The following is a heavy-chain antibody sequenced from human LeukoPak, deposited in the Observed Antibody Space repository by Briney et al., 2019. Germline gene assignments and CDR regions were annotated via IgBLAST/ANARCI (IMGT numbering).Heavy chain of an antibody. Sequence: SETLSLTCTVSGGSISSYYWNWIRQPPGKGLEWIGNIFYSGTTDYNPSLKSRVTISVDTSKNQFSLKLSSVTAADTAVYYCARGLLKGYYYYYMDVWGKGTTVTVSS. D-gene: IGHD1-26*01. CDR1: GGSISSYY. V-gene: IGHV4-59*01. CDR3: ARGLLKGYYYYYMDV. J-gene: IGHJ6*03. CDR2: IFYSGTT.